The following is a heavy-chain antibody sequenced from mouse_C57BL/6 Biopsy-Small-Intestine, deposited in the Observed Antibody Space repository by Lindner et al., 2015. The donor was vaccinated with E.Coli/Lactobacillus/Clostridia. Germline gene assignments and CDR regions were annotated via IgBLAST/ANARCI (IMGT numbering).Heavy chain of an antibody. CDR3: ARGITMVRGVMGY. J-gene: IGHJ4*01. CDR1: GYTFTDYI. V-gene: IGHV1-84*02. CDR2: VRPSDGDT. Sequence: SVKVSCKASGYTFTDYILHWIRQAPGQGFEWVGWVRPSDGDTKYAQRYQGRVTLTRDTSISTAYMELSSLRSEDTAVYFCARGITMVRGVMGYWGQGTLVTVSS. D-gene: IGHD1-1*02.